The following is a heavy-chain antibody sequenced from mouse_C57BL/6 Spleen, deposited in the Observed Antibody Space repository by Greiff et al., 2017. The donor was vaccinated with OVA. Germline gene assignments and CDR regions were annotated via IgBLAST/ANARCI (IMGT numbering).Heavy chain of an antibody. V-gene: IGHV3-6*01. Sequence: EVQLQESGPGLVKPSQSLSLTCSVTGYSITSGYYWNWIRQFPGNKLEWMGYISYDGSNNYNPSLKNRISITRDTSKNQFFLKLNSVTTEDTATYYCASYDYVFAYWGQGTLVTVSA. J-gene: IGHJ3*01. CDR1: GYSITSGYY. CDR3: ASYDYVFAY. CDR2: ISYDGSN. D-gene: IGHD2-4*01.